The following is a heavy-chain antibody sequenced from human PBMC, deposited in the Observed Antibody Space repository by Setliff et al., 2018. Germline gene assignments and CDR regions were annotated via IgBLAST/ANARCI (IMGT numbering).Heavy chain of an antibody. V-gene: IGHV4-39*07. CDR1: GGSISRVDYY. CDR2: IFYAGHT. Sequence: PSETLSLTCTVSGGSISRVDYYWAWIRQPPGKGLEWIGSIFYAGHTFYNPSLKSRITMSLYTSKNQFSLKLDSVTAADTAVYYCATVNRDFSNLIRTHGHFDPWGQGALVTVSS. D-gene: IGHD2-21*02. J-gene: IGHJ5*02. CDR3: ATVNRDFSNLIRTHGHFDP.